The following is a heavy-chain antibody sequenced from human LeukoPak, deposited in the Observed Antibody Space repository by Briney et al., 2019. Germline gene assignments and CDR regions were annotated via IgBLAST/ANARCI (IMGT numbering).Heavy chain of an antibody. CDR3: AKVQWLHYYFDY. D-gene: IGHD5-12*01. Sequence: GGSLRLSCAASGFNFANHVMSWVRQTAGKGLGWVLDVRDSACSTYYADSAKGRCTSSRYNSRNTLYLQMNSLRAEDTAVYYGAKVQWLHYYFDYWGQGALVTVSS. V-gene: IGHV3-23*01. J-gene: IGHJ4*02. CDR1: GFNFANHV. CDR2: VRDSACST.